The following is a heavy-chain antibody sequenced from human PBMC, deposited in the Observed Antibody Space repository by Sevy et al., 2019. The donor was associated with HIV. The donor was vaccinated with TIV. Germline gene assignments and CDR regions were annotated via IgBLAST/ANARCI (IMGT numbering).Heavy chain of an antibody. CDR1: GFRFSDYS. CDR3: ARDRGEILHSAFDY. Sequence: GGSLRLSCAASGFRFSDYSMHWVRQAPGKGLEWVAVISYDGRNNKYNVDSVKGPFTISRDNSKNTLFLQMNSLRAEDSAIYYCARDRGEILHSAFDYWGQGTLVTVSS. J-gene: IGHJ4*02. V-gene: IGHV3-30*14. D-gene: IGHD3-16*01. CDR2: ISYDGRNNK.